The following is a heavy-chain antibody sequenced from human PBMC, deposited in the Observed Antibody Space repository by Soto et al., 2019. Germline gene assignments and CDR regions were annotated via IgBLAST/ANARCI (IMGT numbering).Heavy chain of an antibody. V-gene: IGHV6-1*01. CDR3: ARGTAAAGTGAFDI. CDR1: GDSVSSNSAA. D-gene: IGHD6-13*01. Sequence: GDSVSSNSAAWNWIRQSPSRGLEWLGRTYYRSKWYNDYAVSVKSRITINPDTSKNQFSLQLNSVTPEDTAVYYCARGTAAAGTGAFDIWGQGTMVTVSS. CDR2: TYYRSKWYN. J-gene: IGHJ3*02.